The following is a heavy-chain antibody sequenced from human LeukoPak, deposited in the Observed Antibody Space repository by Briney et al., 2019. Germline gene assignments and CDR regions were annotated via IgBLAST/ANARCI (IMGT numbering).Heavy chain of an antibody. CDR1: GYTFTNYY. J-gene: IGHJ6*02. D-gene: IGHD1-26*01. Sequence: ASVKVSCKASGYTFTNYYMHWVRQAPGQGLEWMGIINPSGGNTSYAQKFQGRVTMTRDTSTSTVYMELSSLRSEDTAVYYCARRLGADYYYYGMDVWGQGTTVTVSS. V-gene: IGHV1-46*01. CDR3: ARRLGADYYYYGMDV. CDR2: INPSGGNT.